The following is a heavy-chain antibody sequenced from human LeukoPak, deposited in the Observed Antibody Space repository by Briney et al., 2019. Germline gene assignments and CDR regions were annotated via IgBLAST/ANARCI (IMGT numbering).Heavy chain of an antibody. Sequence: SVKVSCKASGGTFSSYAINWVRQAPGQGLQWLGGIIPMSSTTKYAQSFQGRVTITADESTRTAFMELSSLRPEDTAVYYCARPRRYYDSWSGYPPFDYWGQGTLVTVSS. D-gene: IGHD3-3*01. V-gene: IGHV1-69*13. CDR1: GGTFSSYA. CDR2: IIPMSSTT. CDR3: ARPRRYYDSWSGYPPFDY. J-gene: IGHJ4*02.